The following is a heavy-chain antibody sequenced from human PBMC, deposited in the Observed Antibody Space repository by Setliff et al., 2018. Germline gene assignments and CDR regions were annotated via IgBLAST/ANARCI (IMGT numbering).Heavy chain of an antibody. J-gene: IGHJ4*02. Sequence: SETLSLTCSVYGGSISSGSYYWGWIRQSPGKGLEWIGSMYYSGSTYYNPSLKGRVTLSVDTTKNQFSLKLTSMTAADTAVYFCARHLLVQGTYHFDYWGQGSQVTVSS. CDR2: MYYSGST. V-gene: IGHV4-39*01. CDR3: ARHLLVQGTYHFDY. D-gene: IGHD3-10*01. CDR1: GGSISSGSYY.